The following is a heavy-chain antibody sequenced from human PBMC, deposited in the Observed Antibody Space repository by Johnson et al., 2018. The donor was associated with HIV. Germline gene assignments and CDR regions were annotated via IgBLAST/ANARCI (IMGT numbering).Heavy chain of an antibody. CDR1: GLTFGSYP. D-gene: IGHD2-15*01. V-gene: IGHV3-30-3*01. Sequence: QMLLVESGGGVVQPGRSLRLSCAASGLTFGSYPLHWVRQAPGRGLEWVAVISYDGSDTYYANSVKGRFSISRDNSKNTLSLLRNSLGEEDTAVYYWVRDLGLIGPWWAFDIWGQGTRVTVSS. CDR2: ISYDGSDT. CDR3: VRDLGLIGPWWAFDI. J-gene: IGHJ3*02.